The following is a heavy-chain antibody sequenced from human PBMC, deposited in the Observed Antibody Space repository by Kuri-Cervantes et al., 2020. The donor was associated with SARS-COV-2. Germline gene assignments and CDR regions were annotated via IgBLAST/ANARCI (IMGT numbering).Heavy chain of an antibody. D-gene: IGHD2-2*01. V-gene: IGHV1-18*01. CDR1: GYTFTSYG. J-gene: IGHJ5*02. CDR2: ISAYNGNT. Sequence: ASVKVSCKASGYTFTSYGISWVRQAPGQGLEWMGWISAYNGNTNYAQKLQGRVTMTTDTSTSTAYMELRSLRSEDTAVYYCARGARLDIVVVPAGLSFDPWGQGTLVTVSS. CDR3: ARGARLDIVVVPAGLSFDP.